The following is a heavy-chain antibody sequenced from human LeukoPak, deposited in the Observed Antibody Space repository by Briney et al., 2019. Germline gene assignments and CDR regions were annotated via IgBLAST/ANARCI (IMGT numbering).Heavy chain of an antibody. CDR2: IRYDGSTN. J-gene: IGHJ4*02. D-gene: IGHD6-19*01. V-gene: IGHV3-30*02. CDR1: GFTFSNFG. CDR3: LAVGNPHPLY. Sequence: PGGSLRLSCAASGFTFSNFGMHWVRQAPGKGLEWVAFIRYDGSTNFYVDSVKGRFTISRDNSKNTLYLQMNSLRGEDTAVYYCLAVGNPHPLYWGQGTLVTVSS.